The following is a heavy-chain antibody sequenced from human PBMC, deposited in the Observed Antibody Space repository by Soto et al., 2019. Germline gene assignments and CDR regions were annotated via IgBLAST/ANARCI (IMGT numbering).Heavy chain of an antibody. CDR1: GFTVSSNY. CDR3: ARVCGLRQAYGMDV. J-gene: IGHJ6*02. Sequence: GGSLRLSCAASGFTVSSNYMNWVRQAPGKGLEWVSIIYTGGSTNYVDSVKGRFTISSDNSKNTLYLQMNNVRADDTAVYYCARVCGLRQAYGMDVWGQGTTVTVSS. V-gene: IGHV3-53*01. D-gene: IGHD2-21*01. CDR2: IYTGGST.